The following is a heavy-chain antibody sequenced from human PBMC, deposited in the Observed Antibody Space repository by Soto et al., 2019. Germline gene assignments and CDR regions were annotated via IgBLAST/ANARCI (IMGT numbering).Heavy chain of an antibody. CDR1: GYTFTDSY. V-gene: IGHV1-2*02. CDR2: INPNSDGT. D-gene: IGHD1-7*01. J-gene: IGHJ4*02. Sequence: ASVKVSCKASGYTFTDSYIHGVRQAPGQGLEWMGWINPNSDGTNYAQKFQGRATMTSDTSINTVYLEVHRLRSVDTAVYYCARERNWIYVPDYWGQGTLVTVSS. CDR3: ARERNWIYVPDY.